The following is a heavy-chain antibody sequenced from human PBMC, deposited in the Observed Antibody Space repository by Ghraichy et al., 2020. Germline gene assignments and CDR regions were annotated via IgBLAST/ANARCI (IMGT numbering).Heavy chain of an antibody. D-gene: IGHD6-19*01. V-gene: IGHV4-34*01. Sequence: SETLSLTCAVYGGSFSGYYWSWIRQPPVKGLEWIGEINHSGSTNYNPSLKSRVTILVDTSKNQFSLKLSSVTAADTAVYYCARGHSSGWPDDYWGQGTLVTVSS. CDR2: INHSGST. J-gene: IGHJ4*02. CDR1: GGSFSGYY. CDR3: ARGHSSGWPDDY.